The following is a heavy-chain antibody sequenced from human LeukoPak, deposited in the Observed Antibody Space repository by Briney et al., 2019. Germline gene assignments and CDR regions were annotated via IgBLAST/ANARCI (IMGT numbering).Heavy chain of an antibody. V-gene: IGHV3-23*01. D-gene: IGHD6-13*01. CDR1: GFTFSSYA. CDR2: ISGSGAT. Sequence: GGSLRLSCAASGFTFSSYAMTWVRQAPGKGLEWVSTISGSGATSYADSVKGRFTISRDNSKNTLYLQMNSLRAEDTAVYYCAKDHGSRSPWGQGTLVTVSS. J-gene: IGHJ5*02. CDR3: AKDHGSRSP.